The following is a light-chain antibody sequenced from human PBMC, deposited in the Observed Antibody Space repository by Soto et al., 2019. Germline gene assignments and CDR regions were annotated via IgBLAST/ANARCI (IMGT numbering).Light chain of an antibody. V-gene: IGKV1-33*01. CDR3: QQYENPLLT. CDR1: QDISNY. CDR2: DAS. J-gene: IGKJ4*01. Sequence: DIQMTQSPSSLSASVGDRVTITCQASQDISNYLNWYHQKPGKAPKLLIYDASNLETGVPSRFSGSVSGTDFTFTISGLQPEDTATYYCQQYENPLLTFGGGTKVEIK.